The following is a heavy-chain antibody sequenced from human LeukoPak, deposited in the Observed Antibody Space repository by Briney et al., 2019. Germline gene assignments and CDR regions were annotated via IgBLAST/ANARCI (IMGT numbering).Heavy chain of an antibody. CDR2: ISWDSGVI. Sequence: GRSLRLSCAASGFKFDDYAMHWVRQAPGKGLEWVSGISWDSGVIGYGDSVKGRFTTSRDNAKNSLYLQMNSLRAEDTALYYCAKGIVGDCWGQRTLVSVS. D-gene: IGHD3-16*02. V-gene: IGHV3-9*01. CDR3: AKGIVGDC. CDR1: GFKFDDYA. J-gene: IGHJ4*02.